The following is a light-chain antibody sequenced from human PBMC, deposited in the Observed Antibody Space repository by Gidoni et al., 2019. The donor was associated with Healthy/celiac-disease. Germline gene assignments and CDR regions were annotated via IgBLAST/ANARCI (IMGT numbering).Light chain of an antibody. J-gene: IGLJ1*01. CDR2: DVR. V-gene: IGLV2-11*01. CDR1: SSDVGGYNY. Sequence: QSALTQPRSVSGSPGQSVTISCTGTSSDVGGYNYVSCYKQHPGKAPKLMFYDVRKRPSGVPDRFSGSKSGNTASLTISGLQAEDEADYYCCSYAGSYINYVFGTGTKVTVL. CDR3: CSYAGSYINYV.